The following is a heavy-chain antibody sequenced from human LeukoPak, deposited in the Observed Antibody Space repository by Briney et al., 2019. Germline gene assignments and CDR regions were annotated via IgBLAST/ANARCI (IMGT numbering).Heavy chain of an antibody. CDR2: ISAYNGNT. J-gene: IGHJ3*02. Sequence: ASVKVSCKASGYTFTSYGISWVRQAPGQGLEWMGWISAYNGNTNYAQKLQGRVTMTTDTSTSTAYMELRSLRSDDTAVYYCAGSIFGVVTHPLDAFDIWGQGTMVTVSS. D-gene: IGHD3-3*01. CDR3: AGSIFGVVTHPLDAFDI. CDR1: GYTFTSYG. V-gene: IGHV1-18*01.